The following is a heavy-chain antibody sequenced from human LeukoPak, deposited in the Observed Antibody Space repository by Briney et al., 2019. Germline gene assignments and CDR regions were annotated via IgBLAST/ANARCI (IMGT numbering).Heavy chain of an antibody. CDR1: GFTFSSYA. CDR2: IDGSGGST. CDR3: AKAGIGVVGYFDY. D-gene: IGHD6-19*01. V-gene: IGHV3-23*01. J-gene: IGHJ4*02. Sequence: GGSLRLSCAASGFTFSSYAMSWVRQAPGKGLEWVSGIDGSGGSTYYADSVKGRFTISRDNSKNTLYLQMNSLRVEDTAIYYCAKAGIGVVGYFDYWGQGTLVTVSS.